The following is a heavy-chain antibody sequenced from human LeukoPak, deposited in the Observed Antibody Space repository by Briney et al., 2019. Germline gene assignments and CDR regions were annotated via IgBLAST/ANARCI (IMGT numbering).Heavy chain of an antibody. CDR2: IDTAGDT. CDR1: GFTFSSYD. J-gene: IGHJ5*02. V-gene: IGHV3-13*01. CDR3: ARARSGTMLEH. D-gene: IGHD3-10*01. Sequence: PGGSLRLSCAASGFTFSSYDMHWVRQATGKGLEWVSAIDTAGDTYYPGSVKGRFTISRENAKNSLYLQMNSLRAGDTAVYYCARARSGTMLEHWGQGTLVTVSS.